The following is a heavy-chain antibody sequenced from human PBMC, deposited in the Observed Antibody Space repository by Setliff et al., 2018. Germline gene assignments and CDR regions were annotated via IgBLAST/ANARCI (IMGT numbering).Heavy chain of an antibody. V-gene: IGHV1-46*01. J-gene: IGHJ4*02. CDR3: ARDRHMVVIPAARARFDN. CDR2: INPSGGLT. Sequence: ASVKVSCKASGYTLTKYYMHWVRQAPGQGLEWMGIINPSGGLTRYAQKFQGRVTMTRDTYTSTVYMEVSSLRSEDTAVYFCARDRHMVVIPAARARFDNWGQGTLVTVSS. D-gene: IGHD2-2*01. CDR1: GYTLTKYY.